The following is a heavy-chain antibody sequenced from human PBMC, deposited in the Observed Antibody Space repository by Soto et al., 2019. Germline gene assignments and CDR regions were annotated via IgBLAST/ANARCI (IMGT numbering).Heavy chain of an antibody. V-gene: IGHV1-8*01. D-gene: IGHD3-22*01. CDR2: MNHNSGNT. CDR3: ARGLPYCYDSSNWFDP. J-gene: IGHJ5*02. CDR1: GYTFTSYE. Sequence: ASVKVSCKASGYTFTSYEINWVREATGQGHEWMGWMNHNSGNTGYAQKFQGRVTMIRNTSISTAYMELSSLRSEDTAVYYCARGLPYCYDSSNWFDPLGQGTLVTVSS.